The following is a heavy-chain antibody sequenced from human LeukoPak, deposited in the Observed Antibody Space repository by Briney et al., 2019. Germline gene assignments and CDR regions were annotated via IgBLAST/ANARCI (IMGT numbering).Heavy chain of an antibody. CDR3: AKGDEDSTMNFYH. J-gene: IGHJ4*02. V-gene: IGHV3-43*01. Sequence: PVGSLRVSCAASGFIFDDFTLHWVRQAPGKGLEWGSLINWDGGSTYYAGSVKGRFTVSRDNSKNSLYLQMNSLRPEDTAFYYCAKGDEDSTMNFYHWGKGTLVTVSS. D-gene: IGHD3-22*01. CDR1: GFIFDDFT. CDR2: INWDGGST.